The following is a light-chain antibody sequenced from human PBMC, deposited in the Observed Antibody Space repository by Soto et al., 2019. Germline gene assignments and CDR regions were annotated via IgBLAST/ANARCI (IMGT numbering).Light chain of an antibody. CDR2: WAS. Sequence: IVMTQSPDSLAVSLGERATINCKSSQSVLSSSNNKNYLAWYQQKPRQPPKLLINWASTRASGVPDRFSGSGSGTDFTLTISSLQAEDVAVYYCQQYYSSPLTFGQGTKVDIK. CDR3: QQYYSSPLT. J-gene: IGKJ1*01. V-gene: IGKV4-1*01. CDR1: QSVLSSSNNKNY.